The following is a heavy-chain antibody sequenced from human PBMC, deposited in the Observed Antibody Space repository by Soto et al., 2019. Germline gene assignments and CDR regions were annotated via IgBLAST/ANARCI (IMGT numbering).Heavy chain of an antibody. D-gene: IGHD5-18*01. CDR1: GFTFSSYA. V-gene: IGHV3-30-3*01. CDR2: ISYDGSNK. CDR3: AREEAMVIQLDY. Sequence: SGGSLRLSCAASGFTFSSYAMHWVRQAPGKGLEWVAVISYDGSNKYYADSVKGRFTISRDNSKNTLYLQMNSLRAEDTAVYYCAREEAMVIQLDYWGPGTLVTVSS. J-gene: IGHJ4*02.